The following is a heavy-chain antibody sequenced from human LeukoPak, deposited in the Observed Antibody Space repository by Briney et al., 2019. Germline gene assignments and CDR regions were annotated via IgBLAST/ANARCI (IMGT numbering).Heavy chain of an antibody. CDR2: MNPHSGGT. J-gene: IGHJ3*02. CDR3: ARETGTNREDGFDI. V-gene: IGHV1-2*02. D-gene: IGHD1-7*01. Sequence: ASVKVSCKASGYTFSGYHLQWIRQAPGQGLEWMGWMNPHSGGTKFAQKFEGRVTMTMETSISTVYMELRRLRYDDTAVYYCARETGTNREDGFDIWGRGTMVTVSS. CDR1: GYTFSGYH.